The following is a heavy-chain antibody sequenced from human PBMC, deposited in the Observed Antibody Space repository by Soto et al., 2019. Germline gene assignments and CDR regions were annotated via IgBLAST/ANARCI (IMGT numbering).Heavy chain of an antibody. V-gene: IGHV3-23*01. CDR2: ISVSVGST. CDR3: AKRDVPHSTSNAYFYDH. CDR1: ELHFAPST. J-gene: IGHJ4*02. D-gene: IGHD2-21*02. Sequence: GGSLSLSCCVSELHFAPSTMSWVRQAPGKGLEWVSTISVSVGSTYSADSVQGRFTVSSDISDNTLFLRMTSLTADDTAVYFCAKRDVPHSTSNAYFYDHWGRGVLVTVSS.